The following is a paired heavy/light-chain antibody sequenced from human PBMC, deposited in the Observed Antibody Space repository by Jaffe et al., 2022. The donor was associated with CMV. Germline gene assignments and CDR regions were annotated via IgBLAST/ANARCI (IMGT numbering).Light chain of an antibody. Sequence: DIVMTQSPLSLPVTPGEPASISCRSNQSLLQSDGHTYLDWYLQKPGQSPQLLFFLGFNRASGLPDRFSASRSGTDFILKISSVETEDVGLYYCMQALQSPPTFGQGTKLEIK. CDR1: QSLLQSDGHTY. J-gene: IGKJ2*01. V-gene: IGKV2-28*01. CDR3: MQALQSPPT. CDR2: LGF.
Heavy chain of an antibody. V-gene: IGHV3-49*05. J-gene: IGHJ6*02. D-gene: IGHD3-10*01. CDR1: GFTFSGFA. CDR2: IRSKPYGGTT. Sequence: EVQLVESGGGLEKPGRSLRLSCTASGFTFSGFALSWFRQAPGKGLEWVGFIRSKPYGGTTEYAASVKGRFTISRDDSKSVAYLQMNSLQADDTAIYYCSRDGRSSLWGRHSYGFDVWGQGTTVTVSS. CDR3: SRDGRSSLWGRHSYGFDV.